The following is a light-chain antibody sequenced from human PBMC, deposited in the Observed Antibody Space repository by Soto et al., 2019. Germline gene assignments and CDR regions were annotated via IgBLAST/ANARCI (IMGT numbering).Light chain of an antibody. J-gene: IGKJ2*01. V-gene: IGKV1-39*01. CDR2: VDS. Sequence: DIQMTQSPSSLPASVGDRVTITCRASQSITNHLSWYQQKPGKAPNLLIHVDSTLQIGVPSRFSGSGSGTDFTLTISSLQREDFAAYFCQQRYSPPYTFGQGTKVDIK. CDR3: QQRYSPPYT. CDR1: QSITNH.